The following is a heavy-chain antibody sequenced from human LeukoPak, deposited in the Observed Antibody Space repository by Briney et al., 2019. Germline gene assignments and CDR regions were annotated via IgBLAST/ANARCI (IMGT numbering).Heavy chain of an antibody. CDR1: GGTFSSYA. J-gene: IGHJ6*02. D-gene: IGHD1-1*01. V-gene: IGHV1-69*01. CDR3: ARDETTGTPVHGPYYYYYGMDV. CDR2: IIPIFGTA. Sequence: ASVKVSCKASGGTFSSYAISWVRQAPGQGLEWMGGIIPIFGTANYAQKFQGRVTITADESTSTAYMELSSLRSEDTAVYYCARDETTGTPVHGPYYYYYGMDVWGQGTTVTVSS.